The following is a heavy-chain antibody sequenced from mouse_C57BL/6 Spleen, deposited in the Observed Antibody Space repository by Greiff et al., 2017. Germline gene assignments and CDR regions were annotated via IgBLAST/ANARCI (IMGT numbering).Heavy chain of an antibody. D-gene: IGHD2-4*01. CDR1: GYSFTGYF. CDR3: ARKGVIEDYDSAWFAY. Sequence: VQLKESGPELVKPGDSVKISCKASGYSFTGYFMNWVMQSHGKSLEWIGRINPYNGDTFYNQKFKGKATLTVDKSASTSHIELRSLTSEDSAGYYCARKGVIEDYDSAWFAYWGQGTLVTVSA. J-gene: IGHJ3*01. V-gene: IGHV1-20*01. CDR2: INPYNGDT.